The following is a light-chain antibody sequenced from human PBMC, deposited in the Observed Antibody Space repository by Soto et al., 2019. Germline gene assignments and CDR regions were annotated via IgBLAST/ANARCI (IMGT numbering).Light chain of an antibody. CDR2: EVS. CDR1: SSDVGGYNC. CDR3: SSYAGSNIPVV. J-gene: IGLJ2*01. Sequence: QSVLTQPPSASGSPGQSVTISCTGTSSDVGGYNCVSWYQQHPGKAPKLMIYEVSKRPSGVPDRFSGSKSGNTASLTVSGPQAEDEADYYCSSYAGSNIPVVFGGGTKLTVL. V-gene: IGLV2-8*01.